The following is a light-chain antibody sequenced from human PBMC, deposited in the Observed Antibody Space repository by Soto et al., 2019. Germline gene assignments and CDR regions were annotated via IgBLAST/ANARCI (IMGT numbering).Light chain of an antibody. Sequence: DIQLTQSPSSLSASVGDRVTITCRASQSISTFLNWYQQKRGKAPELLIYAASNLQSGVPSRFSGSGSGTEFTLTISSLQPEDFATYYCQQSYSSPPITFGQGTRLE. CDR1: QSISTF. V-gene: IGKV1-39*01. CDR2: AAS. J-gene: IGKJ5*01. CDR3: QQSYSSPPIT.